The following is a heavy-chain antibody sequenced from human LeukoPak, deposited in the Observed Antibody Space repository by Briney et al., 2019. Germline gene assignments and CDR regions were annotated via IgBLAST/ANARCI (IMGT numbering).Heavy chain of an antibody. CDR1: GGSISRGSYY. Sequence: SETLSLTCTVSGGSISRGSYYWSWIRQPAGKGLEWIGRIYTSGSTNYNPSLKSRVTISVDTSKNQFSLKLSSVTAADTAVYYCARVSPGSGSYYPYYYYYYMDVWGKGTTVTISS. CDR2: IYTSGST. J-gene: IGHJ6*03. V-gene: IGHV4-61*02. CDR3: ARVSPGSGSYYPYYYYYYMDV. D-gene: IGHD3-10*01.